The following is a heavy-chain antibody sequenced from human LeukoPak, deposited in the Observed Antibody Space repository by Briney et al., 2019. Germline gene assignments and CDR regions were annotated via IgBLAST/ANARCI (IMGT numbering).Heavy chain of an antibody. CDR1: GFAFTVYY. D-gene: IGHD2-8*01. CDR3: ARGDVLMVYASGPPSDAFDI. J-gene: IGHJ3*02. CDR2: INPNSGGT. Sequence: ASGKVCSKASGFAFTVYYMHWVGHAPGPGQEWRGWINPNSGGTNYEQKFPFRVRITRHTAITTASLDLSRLRSDDTAVYSCARGDVLMVYASGPPSDAFDIWGQGTMVTVSS. V-gene: IGHV1-2*02.